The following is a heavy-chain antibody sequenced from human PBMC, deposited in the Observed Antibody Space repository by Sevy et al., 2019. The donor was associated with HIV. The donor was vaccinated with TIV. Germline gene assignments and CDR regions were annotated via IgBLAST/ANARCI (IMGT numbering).Heavy chain of an antibody. J-gene: IGHJ4*02. D-gene: IGHD3-9*01. CDR3: ARDILTGYYWPTPLDF. CDR1: GYTFSRHG. V-gene: IGHV1-18*01. Sequence: ASVKVSCKASGYTFSRHGFSWVRQAPGQGLEWVGWISPYNGHTNYAQKFHDRVTMTTDTSTTTAYMELRSLRSDDTADYYCARDILTGYYWPTPLDFWGQGTLVTVSS. CDR2: ISPYNGHT.